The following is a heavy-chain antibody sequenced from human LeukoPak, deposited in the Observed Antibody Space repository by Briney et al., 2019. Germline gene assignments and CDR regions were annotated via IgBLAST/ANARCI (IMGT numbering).Heavy chain of an antibody. CDR2: IKQDGSEI. CDR3: ARLVATTSTRRFDF. Sequence: GGSLRLSCAASGFPFSIYWMSWVRQAPGKGLEWVAIIKQDGSEIYYLDSVKGRFTISRDNAKDSLYLQMNSLRADDTAVYYCARLVATTSTRRFDFWGQGTLVTVSS. V-gene: IGHV3-7*03. D-gene: IGHD1-26*01. CDR1: GFPFSIYW. J-gene: IGHJ4*02.